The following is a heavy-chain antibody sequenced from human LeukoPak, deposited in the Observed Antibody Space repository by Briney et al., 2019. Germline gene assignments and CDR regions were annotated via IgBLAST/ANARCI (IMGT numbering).Heavy chain of an antibody. CDR2: INHSGST. Sequence: SETLSLTCAVYGGSFSGYYWSWIRQPPGKGLEWIGEINHSGSTNYNPSLKSRVTISVDTSKNQFSLKLSSVTAADTAVYYCARVVRYYGSGSYCGWFDPWGQGTLVTVSS. V-gene: IGHV4-34*01. J-gene: IGHJ5*02. CDR1: GGSFSGYY. D-gene: IGHD3-10*01. CDR3: ARVVRYYGSGSYCGWFDP.